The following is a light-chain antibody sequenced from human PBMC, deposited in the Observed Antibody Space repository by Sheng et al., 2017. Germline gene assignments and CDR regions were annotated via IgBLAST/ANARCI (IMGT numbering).Light chain of an antibody. J-gene: IGKJ1*01. CDR3: QQYYDYPWT. CDR2: KAS. Sequence: DIQMTQSPSTLFASVGDRVTLTCRASQSFNSWLAWYQQKPGKAPKLLIYKASNLESGVPSRFSGTESGTEFTLTISSLQPGDFATYYCQQYYDYPWTFGQGTKVEIK. CDR1: QSFNSW. V-gene: IGKV1-5*03.